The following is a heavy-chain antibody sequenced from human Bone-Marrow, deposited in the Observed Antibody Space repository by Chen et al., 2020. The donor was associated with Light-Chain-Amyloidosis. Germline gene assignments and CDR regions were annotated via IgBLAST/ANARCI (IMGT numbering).Heavy chain of an antibody. CDR2: IRYDGSDK. D-gene: IGHD3-22*01. V-gene: IGHV3-30*02. Sequence: QVQLVESGGGGVQPGGSLRLSCAASGFIFSYSGMHCVRQAPGKGLEWVAFIRYDGSDKDYADSVKGRFTISRDNSKNTLFLQMKSLRADDTAVYYCAKDSGGYFDSSGPLSWGQGTLVTVSS. J-gene: IGHJ4*02. CDR1: GFIFSYSG. CDR3: AKDSGGYFDSSGPLS.